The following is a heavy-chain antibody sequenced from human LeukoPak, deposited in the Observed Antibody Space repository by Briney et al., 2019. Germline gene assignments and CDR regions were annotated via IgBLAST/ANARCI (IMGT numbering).Heavy chain of an antibody. V-gene: IGHV3-23*01. Sequence: GGSLRLSCGASGFIFSSYAMSWVRQAPGKGLEWVSAITGSGGSTYYEDSVKGRFTISRDNSKNTLYLQMNSLRAEDTAVYYCAKIARSGWYERDFDYWGQGTLVTVSS. CDR3: AKIARSGWYERDFDY. D-gene: IGHD6-19*01. CDR2: ITGSGGST. CDR1: GFIFSSYA. J-gene: IGHJ4*02.